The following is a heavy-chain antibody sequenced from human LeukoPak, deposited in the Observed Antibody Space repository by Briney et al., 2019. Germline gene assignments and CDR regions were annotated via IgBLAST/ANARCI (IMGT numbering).Heavy chain of an antibody. CDR3: ARGPSGNNNLWMDY. D-gene: IGHD3-10*01. CDR2: ISSSGSTI. Sequence: PGGSLRLSCAASGFTVSSYEMNWVRQAPGKGLEWISYISSSGSTIYYADFVKGRFTISRDNAKNSVYLQMNSLRAEDTAVYYCARGPSGNNNLWMDYWGQGTLVSVSS. J-gene: IGHJ4*02. V-gene: IGHV3-48*03. CDR1: GFTVSSYE.